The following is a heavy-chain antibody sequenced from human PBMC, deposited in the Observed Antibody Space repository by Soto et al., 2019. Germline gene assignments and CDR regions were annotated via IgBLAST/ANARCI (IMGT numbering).Heavy chain of an antibody. J-gene: IGHJ6*02. CDR1: GYSFTAYG. Sequence: DSLKVSCKTSGYSFTAYGISWVRQAPGQGLEWMGWISCYNGKTKYAQKVQGRVTMTTDTSTSTAYMEVRSLRSDDTAIYYCARDAPPPELRCWEWHNYDYNGMDGWGQGKTVTVS. CDR3: ARDAPPPELRCWEWHNYDYNGMDG. V-gene: IGHV1-18*01. D-gene: IGHD3-3*01. CDR2: ISCYNGKT.